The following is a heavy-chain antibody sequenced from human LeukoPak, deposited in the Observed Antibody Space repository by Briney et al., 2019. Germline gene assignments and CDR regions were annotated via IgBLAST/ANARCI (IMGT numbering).Heavy chain of an antibody. J-gene: IGHJ4*02. Sequence: ASVKVSCKASGYTFTSHDINWVRQATGQGLEWMGWISAYNGNTNYAQKLQGRVTMTTDTSTSTAYMELRSLRSDDTAVYYCARNIQRFDYWGQGTLVTVSS. CDR1: GYTFTSHD. CDR2: ISAYNGNT. V-gene: IGHV1-18*01. D-gene: IGHD1-1*01. CDR3: ARNIQRFDY.